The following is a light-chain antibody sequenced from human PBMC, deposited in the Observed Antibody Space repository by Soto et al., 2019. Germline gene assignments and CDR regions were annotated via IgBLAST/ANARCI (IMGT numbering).Light chain of an antibody. CDR2: GAF. CDR1: PSVTNY. J-gene: IGKJ5*01. Sequence: PRERATLSCRASPSVTNYLAWYQQKPGQPPRLLIYGAFNRAAGIPARFSGSGSGTDFTLTISSLEPEDSAVYYCQQRNIWPPVTFGQGTRLEIK. CDR3: QQRNIWPPVT. V-gene: IGKV3-11*01.